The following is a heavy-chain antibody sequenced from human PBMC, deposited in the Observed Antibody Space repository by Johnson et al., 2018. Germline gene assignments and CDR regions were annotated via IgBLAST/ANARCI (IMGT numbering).Heavy chain of an antibody. CDR2: ISWDSDTM. CDR1: GFTFDDHA. D-gene: IGHD3-22*01. Sequence: VQLQESGGGLVQPGRSLRLSCAASGFTFDDHAMHWVRQAPGKGLEWVSGISWDSDTMGYADSVKGRFTISRDNAKNSLYFQMNSLRPEETALYYCAKELTSYSDMSGYPLGYGMDVWGKGTPVTVSS. CDR3: AKELTSYSDMSGYPLGYGMDV. V-gene: IGHV3-9*01. J-gene: IGHJ6*04.